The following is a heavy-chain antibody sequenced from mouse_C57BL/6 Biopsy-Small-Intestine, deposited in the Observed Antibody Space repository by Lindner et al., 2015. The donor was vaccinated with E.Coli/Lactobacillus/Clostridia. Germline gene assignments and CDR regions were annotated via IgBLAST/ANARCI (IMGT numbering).Heavy chain of an antibody. D-gene: IGHD4-1*01. Sequence: AELARPGRSVKLSCKASGYTFTSYGISWVKQRTGQGLEWIGEIYPRSGNTYYNEKFKGKATLTADKSSNTAYLQLSSLTSEDTAVYYCAKLAMDYWGQGTSVTVSS. J-gene: IGHJ4*01. CDR2: IYPRSGNT. CDR1: GYTFTSYG. CDR3: AKLAMDY. V-gene: IGHV1-81*01.